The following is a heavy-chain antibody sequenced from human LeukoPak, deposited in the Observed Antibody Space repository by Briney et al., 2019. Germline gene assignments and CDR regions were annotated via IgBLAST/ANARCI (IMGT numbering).Heavy chain of an antibody. J-gene: IGHJ4*02. D-gene: IGHD3-10*01. CDR1: GFTFSSYA. Sequence: GSLRLSCAASGFTFSSYAMHWVRQAPGKGLEWIGSIYYSGSTYYNPSLKSRVTISVDTSKNQFSLKLSSVTAADTAVYYCARETVVRGVTEGAVDYWGQGTLVTVSS. CDR3: ARETVVRGVTEGAVDY. V-gene: IGHV4-39*07. CDR2: IYYSGST.